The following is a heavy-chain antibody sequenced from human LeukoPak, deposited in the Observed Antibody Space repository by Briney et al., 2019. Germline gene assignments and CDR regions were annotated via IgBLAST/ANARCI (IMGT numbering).Heavy chain of an antibody. CDR1: GYTFTDYY. V-gene: IGHV1-2*02. J-gene: IGHJ4*02. CDR2: INPNSGDT. Sequence: ASVKVSSKASGYTFTDYYLHWVRQAPGQGFERMGWINPNSGDTNYAQKFQGRVTMTRDTSISTAHMEMSRLRSDDTAVYYCARANFLYCSSTTCLFDYWGQGTLVTVSS. CDR3: ARANFLYCSSTTCLFDY. D-gene: IGHD2-2*01.